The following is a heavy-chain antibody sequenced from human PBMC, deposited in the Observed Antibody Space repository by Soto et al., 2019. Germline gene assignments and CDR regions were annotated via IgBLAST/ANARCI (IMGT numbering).Heavy chain of an antibody. D-gene: IGHD3-16*01. V-gene: IGHV3-30*18. CDR1: GFTFSSYG. CDR2: ISYDGSNK. CDR3: ANGAWDY. Sequence: QVQLVESGGGVVQPGRSLRLSCAASGFTFSSYGMHWVRQAPGKGLEWVAVISYDGSNKYYADSVKGRFPISRDNSKNTLYLQMNSLRAEDTAVYYCANGAWDYWGQGTLVTVS. J-gene: IGHJ4*02.